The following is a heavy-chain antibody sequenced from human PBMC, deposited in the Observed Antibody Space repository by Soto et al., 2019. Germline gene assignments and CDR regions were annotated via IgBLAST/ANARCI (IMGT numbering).Heavy chain of an antibody. CDR1: GGSISSGGYY. V-gene: IGHV4-31*03. D-gene: IGHD5-18*01. CDR2: IYYSGST. Sequence: SETLSLTCTVSGGSISSGGYYWSWIRQHPGKGLEWIGYIYYSGSTYYNPSLKSRVTISVDTSKNQFSLKLSSVTAADTAVYYCARVVVDTAQGGPDYWGQGTLVTV. CDR3: ARVVVDTAQGGPDY. J-gene: IGHJ4*02.